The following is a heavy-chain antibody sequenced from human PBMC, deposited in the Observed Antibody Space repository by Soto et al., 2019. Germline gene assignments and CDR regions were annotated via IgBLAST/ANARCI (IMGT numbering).Heavy chain of an antibody. CDR3: ARLTEYYDSSGYYTFDQ. J-gene: IGHJ4*02. Sequence: ETLSLTCTVSGGSISSYYWSWIRQPPGKGLEWIGYIYYSGSTNYNPSLKSRVTISVDTSKNQFSLKLSSVTAADTAVYYCARLTEYYDSSGYYTFDQWGQGTLVTVSS. CDR2: IYYSGST. D-gene: IGHD3-22*01. V-gene: IGHV4-59*01. CDR1: GGSISSYY.